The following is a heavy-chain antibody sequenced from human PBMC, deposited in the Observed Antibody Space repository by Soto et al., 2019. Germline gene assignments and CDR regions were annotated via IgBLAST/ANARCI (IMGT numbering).Heavy chain of an antibody. CDR2: IYPGDSDT. CDR3: ARHPGRPGIAVAGTPQSDYYYGMDV. CDR1: GYNFTSYW. Sequence: GESLKISCKGSGYNFTSYWIGWVRQMPGKGLEWMGIIYPGDSDTRYSPSFQGQVTISADKSISTAYLQWSSLKASDTAMYYCARHPGRPGIAVAGTPQSDYYYGMDVWGQGTTVTVSS. V-gene: IGHV5-51*01. D-gene: IGHD6-19*01. J-gene: IGHJ6*02.